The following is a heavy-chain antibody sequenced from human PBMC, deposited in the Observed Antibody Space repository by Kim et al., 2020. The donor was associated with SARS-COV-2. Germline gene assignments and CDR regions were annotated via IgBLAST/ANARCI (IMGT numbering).Heavy chain of an antibody. J-gene: IGHJ4*02. Sequence: GGSLRPSCAASGLTFSKAWMSWVRQAPGKGLEWVGRIKSKTDGGTTDYGAPVKGRFSISRDDSKKTLYLQMNSLKTEDTAVYYCTTDLRYCSNTNCYEVDYWGQGTLVSVSS. CDR2: IKSKTDGGTT. D-gene: IGHD2-2*01. V-gene: IGHV3-15*01. CDR3: TTDLRYCSNTNCYEVDY. CDR1: GLTFSKAW.